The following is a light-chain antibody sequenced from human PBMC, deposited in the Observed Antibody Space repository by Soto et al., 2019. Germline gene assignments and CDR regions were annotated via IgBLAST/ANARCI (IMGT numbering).Light chain of an antibody. CDR1: SSNIGSKT. CDR2: SNN. CDR3: AAWDDSLNGVV. Sequence: QAVVTQPPSASGTPGQRVTISCSGSSSNIGSKTVNWYQQLPGTAPKLLIYSNNQRPSGVPDRFSGSKSGTSASLAISGLQSEDEAYYYCAAWDDSLNGVVFGGGTKLTVL. J-gene: IGLJ2*01. V-gene: IGLV1-44*01.